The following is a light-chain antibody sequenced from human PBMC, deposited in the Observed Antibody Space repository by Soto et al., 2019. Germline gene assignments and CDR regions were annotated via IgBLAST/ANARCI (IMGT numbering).Light chain of an antibody. V-gene: IGLV2-14*01. CDR3: NSYTTSNTRQIV. J-gene: IGLJ1*01. CDR1: SSDVGGYNY. Sequence: QSALTQPASVSGSPGQSITISCTGNSSDVGGYNYVSWYQQHPGKAPKFMIYDVSNRPSGVSTRFSGSKSGNTASLTISGLQAEDEADYYCNSYTTSNTRQIVFGTGTKLTV. CDR2: DVS.